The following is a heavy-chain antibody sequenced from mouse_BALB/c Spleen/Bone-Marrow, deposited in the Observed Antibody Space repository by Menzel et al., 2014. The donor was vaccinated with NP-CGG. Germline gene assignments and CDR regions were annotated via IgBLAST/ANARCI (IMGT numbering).Heavy chain of an antibody. CDR1: GFTFTDYY. Sequence: EVMLVESGGGLVQPGDSLRLSCATSGFTFTDYYMSWVRQPPGKALEWLAFIRDKANGYTTEYSASVKGRFTISRDNSQSILYLQMNTLISEDSATYYCARDITTVVADYWGQGTTLTVSS. CDR3: ARDITTVVADY. D-gene: IGHD1-1*01. J-gene: IGHJ2*01. CDR2: IRDKANGYTT. V-gene: IGHV7-3*02.